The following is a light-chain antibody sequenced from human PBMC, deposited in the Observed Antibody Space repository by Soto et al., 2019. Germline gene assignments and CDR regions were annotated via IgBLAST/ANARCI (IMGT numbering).Light chain of an antibody. V-gene: IGKV3-20*01. CDR1: QSVSSSY. Sequence: EIVLTQSPGTMSLSPGERATLSCRASQSVSSSYLAWYQQKPGQAPRLLIYGASSRATGIPDRFSGSGSGTDFTLTISRREPEDFAVYYCQQYGGSSLYTFGQGTKLEIK. CDR2: GAS. CDR3: QQYGGSSLYT. J-gene: IGKJ2*01.